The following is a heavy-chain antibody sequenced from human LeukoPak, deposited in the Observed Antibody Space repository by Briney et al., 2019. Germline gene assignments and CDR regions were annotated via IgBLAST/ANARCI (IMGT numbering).Heavy chain of an antibody. J-gene: IGHJ6*02. CDR1: GFTFSRSG. V-gene: IGHV3-30-3*01. CDR2: ISYDGSNK. CDR3: ARDPKAYGSGYYYYYYGLDV. D-gene: IGHD2-15*01. Sequence: GGSLRLSCAASGFTFSRSGMHWVRQAPGKGLEWVAVISYDGSNKYYADSVKGRFTISRDNSKNTLYLQMNSLRPEDTAVYYCARDPKAYGSGYYYYYYGLDVWGQGTTVTISS.